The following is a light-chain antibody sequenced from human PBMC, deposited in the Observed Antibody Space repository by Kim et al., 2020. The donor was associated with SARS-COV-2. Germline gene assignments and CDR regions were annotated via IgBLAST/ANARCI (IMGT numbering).Light chain of an antibody. CDR1: QGINRD. J-gene: IGKJ1*01. Sequence: SASVGDGVTITCRASQGINRDLAWYQQRPGKVPKLLIYGASTLQSGVPSRLSGGGSGTDFTLTISGLQPEDVATYYCQKYNSAPWTFGQGTKLEI. V-gene: IGKV1-27*01. CDR2: GAS. CDR3: QKYNSAPWT.